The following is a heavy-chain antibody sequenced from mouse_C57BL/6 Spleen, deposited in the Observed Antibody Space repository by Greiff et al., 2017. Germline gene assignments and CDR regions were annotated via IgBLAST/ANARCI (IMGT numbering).Heavy chain of an antibody. CDR1: GYSFTDYN. V-gene: IGHV1-39*01. Sequence: EVKLMESGPELVKPGASVKISCKASGYSFTDYNMNWVQQSNGKSLEWIGVINPNYGTTSYNPKFKGKATLTVDQSSSTAYMQLNNLTAEDSAVXYCARREAFDYWGQGTTRTVSS. CDR3: ARREAFDY. J-gene: IGHJ2*01. CDR2: INPNYGTT.